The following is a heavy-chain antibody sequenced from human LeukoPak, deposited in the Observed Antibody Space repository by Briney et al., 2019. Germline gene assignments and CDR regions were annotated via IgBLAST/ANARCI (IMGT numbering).Heavy chain of an antibody. CDR3: ARDLTYYDSSGSPFDY. CDR2: IYYSGST. Sequence: SETLSLTCAVYGGSFSGYYWSWIRQPPGKGLEWIGSIYYSGSTYYNPSLKSRVTISVDTSKNQFSLKLSSVTAADTAVYYCARDLTYYDSSGSPFDYWGQGTLVTVSS. D-gene: IGHD3-22*01. CDR1: GGSFSGYY. J-gene: IGHJ4*02. V-gene: IGHV4-34*01.